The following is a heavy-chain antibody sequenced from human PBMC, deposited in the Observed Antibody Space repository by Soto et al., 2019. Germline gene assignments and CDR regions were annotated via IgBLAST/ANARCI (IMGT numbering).Heavy chain of an antibody. J-gene: IGHJ4*02. D-gene: IGHD3-9*01. CDR3: ATTVILTGHSLDY. V-gene: IGHV1-24*01. CDR1: GYTLTELS. CDR2: FDPEDGET. Sequence: GASVKVSCKVSGYTLTELSMHWVRQAPGKGLEWMGGFDPEDGETIYAQKFQGRVTMTEVTSTDTAYMELSSLRSEDTAVYYCATTVILTGHSLDYWGQGTLVTVSS.